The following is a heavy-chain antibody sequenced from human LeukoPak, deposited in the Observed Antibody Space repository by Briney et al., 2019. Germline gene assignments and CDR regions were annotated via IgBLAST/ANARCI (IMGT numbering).Heavy chain of an antibody. Sequence: SETLSLTCTVSGGSISSSSYYWGWIRQPPGKGLELIGSKFYSGNSYYNPSLKSRISISVDTSKNQFSLKLSSVTAADTAVYYCARYYDVLTGYYTFDYWGQGTLVTVSS. CDR3: ARYYDVLTGYYTFDY. J-gene: IGHJ4*02. CDR2: KFYSGNS. V-gene: IGHV4-39*01. CDR1: GGSISSSSYY. D-gene: IGHD3-9*01.